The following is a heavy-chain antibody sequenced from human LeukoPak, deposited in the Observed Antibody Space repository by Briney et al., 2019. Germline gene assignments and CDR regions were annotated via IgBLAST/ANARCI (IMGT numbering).Heavy chain of an antibody. CDR1: GFTFSSYG. Sequence: GGSLRLSCAASGFTFSSYGMHWVRQAPGKGLEWVAFIRYDGSNKYYADSVKGRFTISRDNSKNTLYLQMNSLRAEDTAVYYCAKDAYSSSSYFDYWGQGTLVTVSS. CDR2: IRYDGSNK. V-gene: IGHV3-30*02. CDR3: AKDAYSSSSYFDY. J-gene: IGHJ4*02. D-gene: IGHD6-6*01.